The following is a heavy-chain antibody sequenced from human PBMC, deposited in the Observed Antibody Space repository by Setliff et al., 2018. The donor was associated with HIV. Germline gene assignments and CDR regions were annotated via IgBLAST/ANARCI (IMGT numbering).Heavy chain of an antibody. V-gene: IGHV1-46*01. Sequence: ASVKVSCKASGYTFTSYYMHWVRQAPGQGLEWMGRINPRGGDTDFAQKFQGRLTLTSDTSTSTVYMEVTSLRSEDTALYFCARGGYEYWGQGSLVTVSS. CDR1: GYTFTSYY. J-gene: IGHJ4*02. CDR2: INPRGGDT. D-gene: IGHD2-15*01. CDR3: ARGGYEY.